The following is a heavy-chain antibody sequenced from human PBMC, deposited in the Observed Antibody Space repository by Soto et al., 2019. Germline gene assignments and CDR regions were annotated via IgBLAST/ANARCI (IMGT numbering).Heavy chain of an antibody. CDR1: GYSFTTYY. CDR2: IIPNSGGA. V-gene: IGHV1-2*02. J-gene: IGHJ3*02. Sequence: GSVKVSCKASGYSFTTYYIHWVRQAPGQGLEWMGWIIPNSGGANYAQRFRGRITMTRDTSISTAYLEVSRLKYDDTAMYYCVRGATYHGFDIWGQGTMVTVSS. CDR3: VRGATYHGFDI.